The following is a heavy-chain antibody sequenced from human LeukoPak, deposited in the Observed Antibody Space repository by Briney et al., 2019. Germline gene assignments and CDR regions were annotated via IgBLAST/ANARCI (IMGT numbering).Heavy chain of an antibody. D-gene: IGHD2-15*01. CDR1: GGTFSSYA. Sequence: GSSVKVSCKASGGTFSSYAISWVRQAPGQGLEWMGGIIPIFGTANYAQKFQGRVTITTDESTSTAYMGLSSLRSEDTAVYYCARHSGYCSGGSCYSTYYYYMDVWGKGTTVTVSS. CDR3: ARHSGYCSGGSCYSTYYYYMDV. J-gene: IGHJ6*03. CDR2: IIPIFGTA. V-gene: IGHV1-69*05.